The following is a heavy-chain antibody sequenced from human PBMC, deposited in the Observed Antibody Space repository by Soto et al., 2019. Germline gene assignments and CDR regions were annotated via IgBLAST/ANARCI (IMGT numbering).Heavy chain of an antibody. CDR1: GFDFRSYE. Sequence: PGGSLRLSCVASGFDFRSYEMSWVRQAPGKGLEWVSNIRANDESIYYADSVKGRVSVSRDNAKNSLFLEMNSLRVDDTAVYYCVRETLRDAIDIWGQGTMVTVSS. CDR2: IRANDESI. V-gene: IGHV3-48*03. J-gene: IGHJ3*02. CDR3: VRETLRDAIDI.